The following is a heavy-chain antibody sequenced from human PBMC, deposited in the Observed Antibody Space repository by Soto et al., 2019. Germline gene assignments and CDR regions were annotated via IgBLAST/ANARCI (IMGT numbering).Heavy chain of an antibody. V-gene: IGHV3-30*18. CDR2: ISYDGSHK. Sequence: QVQLVESGGAVVQPGRSLRLSCAASGFTFSGYGMHWVRQAAGTGLEWVAVISYDGSHKYYADSVKGRFTISRDNSKNTLYLQMNTLREEDSAVYYCAKDRLSAICSYYCGMDVWGQGTTVTVSS. CDR1: GFTFSGYG. D-gene: IGHD2-8*01. CDR3: AKDRLSAICSYYCGMDV. J-gene: IGHJ6*02.